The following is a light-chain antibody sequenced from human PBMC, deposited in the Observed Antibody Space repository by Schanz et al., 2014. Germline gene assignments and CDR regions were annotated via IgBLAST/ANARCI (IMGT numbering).Light chain of an antibody. Sequence: EIVMTQSPATLSVSPGERATLSCRASQSVSSNLAWYQQQPGQAPRLLIHGASTRATGIPARFSGSGSVTEFTLTINSLQSEDFAVYYCQQYNDWPRTFGQGTKVDIK. CDR1: QSVSSN. CDR2: GAS. V-gene: IGKV3-15*01. CDR3: QQYNDWPRT. J-gene: IGKJ1*01.